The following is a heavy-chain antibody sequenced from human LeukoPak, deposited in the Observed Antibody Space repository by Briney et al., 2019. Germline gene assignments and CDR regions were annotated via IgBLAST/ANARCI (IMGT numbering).Heavy chain of an antibody. J-gene: IGHJ4*02. D-gene: IGHD2-2*02. Sequence: PGGSLRLSCAASGFTLSSYWMHWVRQAPGKGLVWVSRINSDGSSTTYADSVKGRFTISRDSAKNTLYLQMNSLRAEDTAVYYCASGPIAATATPDNWGQGTQVTVSS. CDR2: INSDGSST. CDR3: ASGPIAATATPDN. V-gene: IGHV3-74*01. CDR1: GFTLSSYW.